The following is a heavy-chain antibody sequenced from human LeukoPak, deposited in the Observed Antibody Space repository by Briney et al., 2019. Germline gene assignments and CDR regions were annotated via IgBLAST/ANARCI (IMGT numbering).Heavy chain of an antibody. J-gene: IGHJ6*03. Sequence: SETLSLTCTVSGGSISSHYWSWIRQPPGKGLEWIGYIYYSGSTNYNPSLKSRVTISVDTSKNQFSLKLSSVTAADTAVYYCARGRRSSWAIGYYYYYYMDVWAKGPRSPSP. CDR2: IYYSGST. D-gene: IGHD6-13*01. CDR1: GGSISSHY. CDR3: ARGRRSSWAIGYYYYYYMDV. V-gene: IGHV4-59*11.